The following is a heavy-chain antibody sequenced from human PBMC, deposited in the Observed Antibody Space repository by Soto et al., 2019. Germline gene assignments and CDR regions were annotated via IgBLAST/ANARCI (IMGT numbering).Heavy chain of an antibody. Sequence: PSETLSLTCTVSGGSISSSSYYWGWIRQPPGKGLEWIGSTYYSGSTYYNPSLKSRVTISVDTSKNQFSLKLSSVTAADTAVYYCARQIVGARGFRDYYYGMDVWGQGTTVTVSS. CDR2: TYYSGST. J-gene: IGHJ6*02. D-gene: IGHD1-26*01. CDR1: GGSISSSSYY. CDR3: ARQIVGARGFRDYYYGMDV. V-gene: IGHV4-39*01.